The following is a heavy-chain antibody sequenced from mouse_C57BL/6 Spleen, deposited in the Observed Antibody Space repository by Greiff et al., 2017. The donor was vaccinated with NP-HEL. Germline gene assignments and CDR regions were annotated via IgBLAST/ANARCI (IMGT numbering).Heavy chain of an antibody. D-gene: IGHD1-1*01. CDR3: AIDSYSYGYWYFDV. CDR1: GFTFSDYY. J-gene: IGHJ1*03. Sequence: EVKLMESEGGLVQPGSSMKLSCTASGFTFSDYYMAWVRQVPEKGLEWVANINYDGSSTYYLDSLKSRFIISRDNAKNILYLQMSSLKSEDTATYYCAIDSYSYGYWYFDVWGTGTTVTVSS. CDR2: INYDGSST. V-gene: IGHV5-16*01.